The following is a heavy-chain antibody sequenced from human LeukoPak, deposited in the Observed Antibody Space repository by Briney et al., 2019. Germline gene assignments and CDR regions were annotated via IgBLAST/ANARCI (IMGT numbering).Heavy chain of an antibody. CDR1: GYSFTNYW. D-gene: IGHD3-10*01. J-gene: IGHJ4*02. CDR2: IYPGDSDS. Sequence: GESLKISCKGSGYSFTNYWIGWVRQMPGKGLEWMGIIYPGDSDSRYSPSFQGQVTISADKSINTAYLQWSSLKASDTAMYYCATRLGDLSDYFDYWGQGTLVTVSS. V-gene: IGHV5-51*01. CDR3: ATRLGDLSDYFDY.